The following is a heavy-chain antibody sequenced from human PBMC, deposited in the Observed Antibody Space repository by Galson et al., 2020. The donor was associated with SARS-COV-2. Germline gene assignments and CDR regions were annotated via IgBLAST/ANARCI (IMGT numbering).Heavy chain of an antibody. CDR2: ISGGGSTK. J-gene: IGHJ4*02. V-gene: IGHV3-48*01. CDR3: VRDRQLAY. Sequence: GGSLRLSCAASGFTFSDYNLTWVRQAPGKGLEWVSYISGGGSTKYYADSVKGRFTISRDNAENSLYLQLTGLRAEDTAVYYCVRDRQLAYWGQGTLVTVSS. D-gene: IGHD3-10*01. CDR1: GFTFSDYN.